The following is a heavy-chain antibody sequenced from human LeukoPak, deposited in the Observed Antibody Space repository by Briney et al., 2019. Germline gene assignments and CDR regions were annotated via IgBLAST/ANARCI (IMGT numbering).Heavy chain of an antibody. D-gene: IGHD6-6*01. CDR2: ISASNGNT. J-gene: IGHJ6*02. V-gene: IGHV1-18*01. Sequence: GASVKVSCKASGYTFINYGVTWVRQGPGQGLEWMGWISASNGNTNYAQKLQGRVTMTTETSTSTAYMELRSLRSEDTAVYYCAGDVGYSSSSGGVYYYYYGMDVWGQGTTVTVSS. CDR3: AGDVGYSSSSGGVYYYYYGMDV. CDR1: GYTFINYG.